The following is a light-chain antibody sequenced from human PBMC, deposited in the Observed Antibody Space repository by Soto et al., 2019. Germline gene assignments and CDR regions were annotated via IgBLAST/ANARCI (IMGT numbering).Light chain of an antibody. J-gene: IGLJ2*01. CDR2: DNY. CDR1: ISNIGNNY. Sequence: QSVLTQPPSVSAAPGQTVTLSCSGSISNIGNNYVSWFQQFPGTGTKLLIYDNYKRPSGISDRFSGSKSGTSATLGITGLQVGDEADYYCATWDSSLSAAVFGGGTKVTVL. CDR3: ATWDSSLSAAV. V-gene: IGLV1-51*01.